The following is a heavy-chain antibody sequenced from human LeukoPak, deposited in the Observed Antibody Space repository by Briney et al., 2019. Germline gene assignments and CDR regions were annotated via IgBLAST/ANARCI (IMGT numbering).Heavy chain of an antibody. Sequence: KASETLSLTCAVSGGSMSSVSNFWSWIRQPAGKGLEWIGRIHTSGNPNYNPSLKSRVTISVDTSKNQFSLQLNSVTAADTAVYYCTRNGYGSGSSYWGQGTLVTVSS. CDR3: TRNGYGSGSSY. V-gene: IGHV4-61*02. CDR2: IHTSGNP. CDR1: GGSMSSVSNF. D-gene: IGHD3-10*01. J-gene: IGHJ4*02.